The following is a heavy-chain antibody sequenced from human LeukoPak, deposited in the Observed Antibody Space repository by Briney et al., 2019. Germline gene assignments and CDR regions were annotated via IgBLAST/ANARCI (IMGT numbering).Heavy chain of an antibody. Sequence: AGSLTLTCTASGFTISNSRLSWVRKAQGQGLELVCRVKSISDSGTTDYAAPVKGRFTISGDDSKNTLYLQMNSVKAEDTAVYYCTTVVVTAHEYYFDYWGQGTLVTVSS. J-gene: IGHJ4*02. V-gene: IGHV3-15*01. CDR3: TTVVVTAHEYYFDY. CDR2: VKSISDSGTT. D-gene: IGHD2-21*02. CDR1: GFTISNSR.